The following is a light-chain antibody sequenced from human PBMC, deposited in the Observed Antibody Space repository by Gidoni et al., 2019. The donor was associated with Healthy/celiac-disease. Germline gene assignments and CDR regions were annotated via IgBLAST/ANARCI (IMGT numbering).Light chain of an antibody. Sequence: QSVLTQPPSASGTPGHRVTISFSGSSPNIGSNYVYWYQQLPGTAPKLLIYRNNQRPSGVPDRFSGSKSGTSASLAISGLRSEDEADYYCAAWDDSLSGVVFGGGTKLTVL. CDR1: SPNIGSNY. J-gene: IGLJ2*01. CDR2: RNN. CDR3: AAWDDSLSGVV. V-gene: IGLV1-47*01.